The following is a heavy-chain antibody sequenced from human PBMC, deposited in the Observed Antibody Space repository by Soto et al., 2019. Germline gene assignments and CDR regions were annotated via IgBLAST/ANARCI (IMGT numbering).Heavy chain of an antibody. CDR1: GFTFSSYA. D-gene: IGHD6-19*01. CDR2: ISYDGSNK. CDR3: ARDIRAVAGPNYYYYGMDV. V-gene: IGHV3-30-3*01. J-gene: IGHJ6*02. Sequence: PGGSLRLCCAASGFTFSSYAMHWVRQAPGKGLEWVAVISYDGSNKYYADSVKGRFTISRDNSKNTLYLQMNSLRAEDTAVYYCARDIRAVAGPNYYYYGMDVWGQGTTVTVSS.